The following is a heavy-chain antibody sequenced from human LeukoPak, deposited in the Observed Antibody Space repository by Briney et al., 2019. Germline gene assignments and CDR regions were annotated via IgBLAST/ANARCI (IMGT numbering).Heavy chain of an antibody. CDR2: IYYSGST. J-gene: IGHJ3*02. Sequence: SETLSLTCTVSGGSISSYYWSWIRQPPGKGLEWIGYIYYSGSTNYNPSLKSRVTISVDTSKNQFSLKLSSVTAADTAVYYCASKSQWGLLPNDAFDIWGQGTMVTVSS. CDR3: ASKSQWGLLPNDAFDI. D-gene: IGHD1-26*01. CDR1: GGSISSYY. V-gene: IGHV4-59*01.